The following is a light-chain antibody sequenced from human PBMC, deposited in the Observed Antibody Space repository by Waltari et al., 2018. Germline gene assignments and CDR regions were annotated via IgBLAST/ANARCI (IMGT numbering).Light chain of an antibody. CDR1: NSDFGGNNF. V-gene: IGLV2-14*01. J-gene: IGLJ1*01. Sequence: QSALTQPASVSGSPGQSIAISCTGTNSDFGGNNFVSWYQQHPGKAPKLMISGVSNRPSGVSDRFSGSKSGNTASLTISGLQAEDEADYYCTSYRSLTTLVFGTGTKVTVL. CDR3: TSYRSLTTLV. CDR2: GVS.